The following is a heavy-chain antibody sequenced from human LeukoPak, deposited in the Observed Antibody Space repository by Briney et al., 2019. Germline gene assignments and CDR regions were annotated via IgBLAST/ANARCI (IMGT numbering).Heavy chain of an antibody. V-gene: IGHV5-51*01. CDR1: GYSFTNYW. CDR2: IVPSDSET. Sequence: GESLKISCTASGYSFTNYWIGWVRQMPGKGLEWMGIIVPSDSETRYTPSFQGQVTNSADKSLSTAYLQWNSLKASDTAMYYCARQTAMGRSGDYWGQGTLVIVSS. D-gene: IGHD5-18*01. CDR3: ARQTAMGRSGDY. J-gene: IGHJ4*02.